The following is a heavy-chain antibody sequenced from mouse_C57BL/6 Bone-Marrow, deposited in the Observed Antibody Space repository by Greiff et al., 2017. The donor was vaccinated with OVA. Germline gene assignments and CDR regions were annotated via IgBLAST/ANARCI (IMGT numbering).Heavy chain of an antibody. D-gene: IGHD1-1*01. CDR3: AREYYGSFYAMDY. Sequence: VQLQESGAELARPGASVKLSCKASGYTFTSYGISWVKQRTGQGLEWIGEIYPRSGNTYYNEKFKGKATLTADKSSSTAYMELRSLTSEDSAVYFCAREYYGSFYAMDYWGQGTSVTVSS. CDR2: IYPRSGNT. CDR1: GYTFTSYG. J-gene: IGHJ4*01. V-gene: IGHV1-81*01.